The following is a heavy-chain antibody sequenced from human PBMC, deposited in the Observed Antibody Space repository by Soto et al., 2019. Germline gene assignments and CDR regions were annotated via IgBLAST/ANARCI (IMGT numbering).Heavy chain of an antibody. CDR3: AKAGDWNYVFDF. J-gene: IGHJ4*02. V-gene: IGHV3-74*01. CDR1: GFSFTHYR. D-gene: IGHD1-7*01. CDR2: VNADGSST. Sequence: GALRLSCAASGFSFTHYRIHWVRQVPGKGLEWVCRVNADGSSTNYAGFAKGRFTISRDNSKNTAYLEMNNLRVDDTALYYCAKAGDWNYVFDFWGQGTSVTVSS.